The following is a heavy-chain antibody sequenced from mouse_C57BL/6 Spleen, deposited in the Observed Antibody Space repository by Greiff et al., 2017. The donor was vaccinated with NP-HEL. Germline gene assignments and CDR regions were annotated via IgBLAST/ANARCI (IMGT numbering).Heavy chain of an antibody. CDR1: GYTFTSYW. CDR3: AREGDLFDY. V-gene: IGHV1-50*01. D-gene: IGHD2-13*01. CDR2: IDPSDSYT. Sequence: QVQLQQPGAELVKPGASVKLSCKASGYTFTSYWMQWVKQRPGQGLEWIGEIDPSDSYTNYNQKFKGKATLTVDTSSSTAYMQLSSLTSEDSAVYYCAREGDLFDYWGQGTTLTVSS. J-gene: IGHJ2*01.